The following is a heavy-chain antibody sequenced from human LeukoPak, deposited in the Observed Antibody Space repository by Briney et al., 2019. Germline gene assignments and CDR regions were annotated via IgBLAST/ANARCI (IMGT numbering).Heavy chain of an antibody. V-gene: IGHV3-48*03. CDR2: ISSFGNII. J-gene: IGHJ4*02. Sequence: GGSLRVSCVASGFNFGYYDMYWVRQAPGKGLEWLSYISSFGNIIYSADSLEGRFTLSRDNAKNSLYLQMHSLRVEDTAVYYCARAFCSGGHCYQGAFDYWGQGTLVTVSS. CDR3: ARAFCSGGHCYQGAFDY. D-gene: IGHD2-21*02. CDR1: GFNFGYYD.